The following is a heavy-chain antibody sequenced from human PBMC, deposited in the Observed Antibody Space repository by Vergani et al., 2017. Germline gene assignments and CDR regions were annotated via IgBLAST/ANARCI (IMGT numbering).Heavy chain of an antibody. Sequence: QVQLVESGGGVVQPGRSLRLSCAASGFTFSSYAMHWVRQAPGKGLEWVAVISYDGSNKYYADSVKGRFTISRDNSKNTLYLQMNSLRAEDTAVYYCAREDGDPGSDXLDYWGQGTLVTVSS. V-gene: IGHV3-30-3*01. CDR3: AREDGDPGSDXLDY. J-gene: IGHJ4*02. CDR2: ISYDGSNK. CDR1: GFTFSSYA. D-gene: IGHD7-27*01.